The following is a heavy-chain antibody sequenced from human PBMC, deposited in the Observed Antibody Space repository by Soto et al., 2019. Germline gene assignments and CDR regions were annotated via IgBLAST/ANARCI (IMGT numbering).Heavy chain of an antibody. CDR3: ARPYSGSYWATFDI. Sequence: KTSETLSLTCTVSGGSISSYYWSWIRQPPGKGLEWIGYIYYSGSSNYNPSLKSRVSMSLDTSKNQFSLKLSSVTAADTAVYYCARPYSGSYWATFDIWGQGTMVTVSS. J-gene: IGHJ3*02. CDR1: GGSISSYY. CDR2: IYYSGSS. D-gene: IGHD1-26*01. V-gene: IGHV4-59*01.